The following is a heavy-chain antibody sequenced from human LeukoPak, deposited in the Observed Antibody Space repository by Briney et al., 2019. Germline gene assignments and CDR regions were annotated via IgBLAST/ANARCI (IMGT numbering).Heavy chain of an antibody. D-gene: IGHD3-9*01. CDR2: IYTSGST. CDR1: GGSISSGSYY. CDR3: ARVYWLLGQGNWFDP. J-gene: IGHJ5*02. Sequence: TSSETLSLTCTVSGGSISSGSYYWSWIRQPAGKGLEWIGRIYTSGSTNYNPSLKSRVTISVDTSKNQFSLKLSSVTAANTAVYYCARVYWLLGQGNWFDPWGQGTLVTVSS. V-gene: IGHV4-61*02.